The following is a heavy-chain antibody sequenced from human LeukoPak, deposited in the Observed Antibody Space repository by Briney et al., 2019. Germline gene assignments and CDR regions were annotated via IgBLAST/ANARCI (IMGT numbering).Heavy chain of an antibody. Sequence: GGSLRLSCAASGFTFSSYAMTWVRQAPGKGLEWVSAITGSGGSTYYADSVKGRFTISRDNSKSTLYLQMNSLTAEDTALYYCAKSRSAAPYYYYYMDVWGKGTTVTVSS. CDR2: ITGSGGST. CDR3: AKSRSAAPYYYYYMDV. J-gene: IGHJ6*03. CDR1: GFTFSSYA. V-gene: IGHV3-23*01. D-gene: IGHD1-26*01.